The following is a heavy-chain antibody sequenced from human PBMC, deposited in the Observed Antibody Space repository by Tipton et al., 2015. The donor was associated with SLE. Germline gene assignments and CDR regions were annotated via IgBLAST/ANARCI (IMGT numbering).Heavy chain of an antibody. CDR3: ADPPSDV. Sequence: GSLRLSCSASGFTFSTYAMTWVRQAPGKGLEWVSSISGDGSVTYYADSVKGRFTISRDNSKNTLYLQLSSLRAEDTAVYYCADPPSDVWGKGTTVSVSS. V-gene: IGHV3-23*01. CDR2: ISGDGSVT. J-gene: IGHJ6*04. CDR1: GFTFSTYA.